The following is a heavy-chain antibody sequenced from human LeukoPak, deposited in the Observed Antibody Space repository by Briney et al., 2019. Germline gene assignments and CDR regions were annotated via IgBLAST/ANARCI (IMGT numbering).Heavy chain of an antibody. CDR1: GFIFSTYW. V-gene: IGHV3-7*01. Sequence: PGGSLRLSCVASGFIFSTYWMGWVRQAPGKGLEWVANINQDGSEKYYVDSVKGRFTISRDNAKNSLYLQMNSLRAEDTAVYYCARDLGAGVDGDYDELDYFDYWGQGTRVTVSS. CDR2: INQDGSEK. D-gene: IGHD4-17*01. CDR3: ARDLGAGVDGDYDELDYFDY. J-gene: IGHJ4*02.